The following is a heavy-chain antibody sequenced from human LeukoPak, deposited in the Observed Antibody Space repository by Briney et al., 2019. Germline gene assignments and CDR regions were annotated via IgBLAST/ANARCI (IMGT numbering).Heavy chain of an antibody. CDR3: AKDRLGAMLYFDY. CDR1: GFTFSSYW. J-gene: IGHJ4*02. V-gene: IGHV3-23*01. Sequence: GGSLRLSCAASGFTFSSYWMSWVRQAPGKGLDWVSAISGSGDTTYFADSVKGRFTISRDNSKNTLYLQMNSLRAEDTAVYYCAKDRLGAMLYFDYWGQGTLVTVSS. D-gene: IGHD1-26*01. CDR2: ISGSGDTT.